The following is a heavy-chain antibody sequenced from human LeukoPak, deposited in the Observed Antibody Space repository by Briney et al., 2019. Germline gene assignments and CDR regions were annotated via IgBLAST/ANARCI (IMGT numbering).Heavy chain of an antibody. CDR1: GFIFSSNS. CDR2: TDTSGRYV. V-gene: IGHV3-21*06. D-gene: IGHD3-10*01. J-gene: IGHJ3*02. Sequence: GGSLRLSCAASGFIFSSNSMNWVRQAPGKGLEWVSFTDTSGRYVYYGDSVKGRFTISRDNAKNLLFLQMNGLRAEDTALYYCARGRSITLLRGVAMSDGFDIWGQGAMVAVSS. CDR3: ARGRSITLLRGVAMSDGFDI.